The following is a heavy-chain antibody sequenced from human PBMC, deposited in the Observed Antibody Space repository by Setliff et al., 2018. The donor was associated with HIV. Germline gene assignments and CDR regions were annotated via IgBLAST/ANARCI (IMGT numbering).Heavy chain of an antibody. CDR2: ISAQNGKT. V-gene: IGHV1-18*01. Sequence: ASVKVSCKASGYTFTTYEIGWVRQAPGQGLEWMGWISAQNGKTKYGQKFQGRITVTEDSSTTTDYMELRSLRSDDTAGYYCARDWNYFGSVINAFDIWGQGTMVTVSS. CDR1: GYTFTTYE. D-gene: IGHD3-10*01. CDR3: ARDWNYFGSVINAFDI. J-gene: IGHJ3*02.